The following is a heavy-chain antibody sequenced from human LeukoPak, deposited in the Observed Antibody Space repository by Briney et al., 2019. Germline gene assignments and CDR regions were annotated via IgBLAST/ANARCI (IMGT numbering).Heavy chain of an antibody. CDR1: GFTFSNYW. CDR3: GREIPGGTTSLDC. Sequence: GGSLRLSCAASGFTFSNYWMSWIRQAPGRGLEWVANIKEDGSSKNCVDSVQGRFTISRDNAKKALYLQMNSLRAEDTAVYYCGREIPGGTTSLDCWGQGTLVTVSS. CDR2: IKEDGSSK. J-gene: IGHJ4*02. V-gene: IGHV3-7*04. D-gene: IGHD1-26*01.